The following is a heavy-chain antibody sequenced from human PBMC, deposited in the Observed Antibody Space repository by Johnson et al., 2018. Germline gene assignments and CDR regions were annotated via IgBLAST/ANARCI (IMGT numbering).Heavy chain of an antibody. CDR3: ATELPYRVPISVHNEYFHH. J-gene: IGHJ1*01. CDR2: ISYDGTNK. CDR1: GFTFSSYG. Sequence: QVRLVQAGGGVVQPGRSMRLSCAASGFTFSSYGMHWVRQAPGKGLEWVAVISYDGTNKYYADSVKGRFTISRDDSQNTLYLQMNSLRADDTAVYYCATELPYRVPISVHNEYFHHWGQGTLVTVSS. D-gene: IGHD1-26*01. V-gene: IGHV3-30*03.